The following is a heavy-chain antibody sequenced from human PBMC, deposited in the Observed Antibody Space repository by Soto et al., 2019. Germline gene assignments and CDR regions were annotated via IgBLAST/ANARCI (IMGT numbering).Heavy chain of an antibody. CDR2: MNPNSGNT. J-gene: IGHJ4*02. CDR3: ASPGLAVAGTELSY. CDR1: GYTFTSYD. V-gene: IGHV1-8*01. Sequence: QVQLVQSGAEVKKPGASVKVSCKASGYTFTSYDINWVRQATGQGLEWMGWMNPNSGNTGYAQKFQGRVTMTRNTSISTAYMELSSLISEDTAEYYCASPGLAVAGTELSYWGQGTLVTVSS. D-gene: IGHD6-19*01.